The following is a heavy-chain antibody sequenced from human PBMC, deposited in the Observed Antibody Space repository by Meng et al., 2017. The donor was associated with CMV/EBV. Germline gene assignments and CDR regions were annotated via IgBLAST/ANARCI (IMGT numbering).Heavy chain of an antibody. J-gene: IGHJ6*02. V-gene: IGHV3-49*04. CDR1: GFPFGDYA. Sequence: SLKIPCTAPGFPFGDYAMSWVRQAPGKGLEWVGFIRSKAYGGTTEYAASVKGRFTISRDDSKSIAYLQMNSLKTEDTAVYYCTRKICGGDCYFYYYYGMDVWGQGTTVTVSS. CDR2: IRSKAYGGTT. D-gene: IGHD2-21*01. CDR3: TRKICGGDCYFYYYYGMDV.